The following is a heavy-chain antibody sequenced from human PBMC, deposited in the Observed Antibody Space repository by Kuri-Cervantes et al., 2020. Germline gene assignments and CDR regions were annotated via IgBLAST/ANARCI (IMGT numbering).Heavy chain of an antibody. D-gene: IGHD3-22*01. V-gene: IGHV3-53*01. Sequence: GEPLKISCAASGFTFDDYAMHWVRQAPGKGLEWVSVIYSGGSTYYADSVKGRFTISRDNSKNTLYLQMNSLRAEDTAVYYCAVYDSSAQGNAFDIWGQGTMVTVSS. CDR1: GFTFDDYA. CDR2: IYSGGST. CDR3: AVYDSSAQGNAFDI. J-gene: IGHJ3*02.